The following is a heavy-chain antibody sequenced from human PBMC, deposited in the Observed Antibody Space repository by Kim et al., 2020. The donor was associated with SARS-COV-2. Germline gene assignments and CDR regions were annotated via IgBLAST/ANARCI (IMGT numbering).Heavy chain of an antibody. Sequence: PSLKGRVSISVDKSKNQLSLNLNSVIAADTAMYYCARLRTDTGSYFRFDSWGQGTLVTVSS. J-gene: IGHJ4*02. D-gene: IGHD1-26*01. V-gene: IGHV4-4*02. CDR3: ARLRTDTGSYFRFDS.